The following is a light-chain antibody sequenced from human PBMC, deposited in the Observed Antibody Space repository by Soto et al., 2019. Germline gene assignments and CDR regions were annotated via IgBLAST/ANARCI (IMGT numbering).Light chain of an antibody. CDR3: QSYDSSLSGYV. V-gene: IGLV1-40*01. J-gene: IGLJ1*01. CDR1: SSNIGAGYD. Sequence: QSVLTQPPSVSGAPGQRVTISCTGSSSNIGAGYDVHWYQQLPGTAPKLLIYGNSNRPSGVPDRFSGSKSGTSASLAITGIKAEDEADYYGQSYDSSLSGYVFGTGTKLTVL. CDR2: GNS.